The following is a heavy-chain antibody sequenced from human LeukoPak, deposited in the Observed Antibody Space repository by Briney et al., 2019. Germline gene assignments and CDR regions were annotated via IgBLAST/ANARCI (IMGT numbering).Heavy chain of an antibody. J-gene: IGHJ4*02. V-gene: IGHV3-30*02. CDR1: GFTFSSYG. D-gene: IGHD5-18*01. CDR3: AKGRLLSLFDY. CDR2: IRYDGSNK. Sequence: PGGSLRLSCAASGFTFSSYGMHSVRQAPGKGLEWVAFIRYDGSNKYYADSVKGRFTISRDNSKNTLYLQMNSLRAEDTAVYYCAKGRLLSLFDYWGQGTLVTVSS.